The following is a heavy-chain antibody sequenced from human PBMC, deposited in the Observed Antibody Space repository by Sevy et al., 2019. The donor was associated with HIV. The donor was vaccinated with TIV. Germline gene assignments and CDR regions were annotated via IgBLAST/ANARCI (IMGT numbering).Heavy chain of an antibody. Sequence: GGSLRLSCAASGFSISPYAFHWVRQAPGKGLEWVALMSYDGSTRYYADSAKGRFAISKDNSKNTLYLQMNSLRIEDTAIYYCARDAGYSTCWYAGYWGQGTLVTVSS. V-gene: IGHV3-30*09. J-gene: IGHJ4*02. CDR2: MSYDGSTR. CDR3: ARDAGYSTCWYAGY. CDR1: GFSISPYA. D-gene: IGHD6-19*01.